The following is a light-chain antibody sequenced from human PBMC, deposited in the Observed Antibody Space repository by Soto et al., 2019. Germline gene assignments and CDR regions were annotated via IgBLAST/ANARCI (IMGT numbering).Light chain of an antibody. J-gene: IGKJ5*01. CDR2: DAS. CDR3: QQYDNLPSIT. Sequence: DIQMTQSPSSLSASVGDRVTITCQASQDISNYLNWYQQKPGKAPKLLIYDASNLETGVPSRFSGSRSGTDFNFNISNLQPEDIATYYCQQYDNLPSITFGQGTRLEIK. V-gene: IGKV1-33*01. CDR1: QDISNY.